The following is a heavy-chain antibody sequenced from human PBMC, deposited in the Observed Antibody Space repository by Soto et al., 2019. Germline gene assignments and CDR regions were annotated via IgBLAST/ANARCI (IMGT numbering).Heavy chain of an antibody. CDR3: STGFGENGESY. CDR2: MTTTREGGTT. J-gene: IGHJ4*02. V-gene: IGHV3-15*01. D-gene: IGHD3-10*01. CDR1: GFTFSNVC. Sequence: EVQLVESGGGLVKPGGSLRLSCAASGFTFSNVCMSWARQAPGKGLEWLGRMTTTREGGTTNYSAPVKGRFTFSRDDSKNTLYLQMNTLKTDDTAVYYCSTGFGENGESYWGQGTLVTVSS.